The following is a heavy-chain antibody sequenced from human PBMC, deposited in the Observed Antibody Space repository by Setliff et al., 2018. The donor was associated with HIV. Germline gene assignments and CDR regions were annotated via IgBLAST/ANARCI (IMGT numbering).Heavy chain of an antibody. CDR3: TRSNWGSTPDFDY. CDR1: GFTFGDYV. J-gene: IGHJ4*02. V-gene: IGHV3-49*03. Sequence: LSCITSGFTFGDYVMSWFRQAPGKGLEWVGFIRSKAHGGTTEYAASVEVRFIISRDDSKSIAYLQMNSLKTEDTAVYYCTRSNWGSTPDFDYWGQGTMVTVSS. D-gene: IGHD7-27*01. CDR2: IRSKAHGGTT.